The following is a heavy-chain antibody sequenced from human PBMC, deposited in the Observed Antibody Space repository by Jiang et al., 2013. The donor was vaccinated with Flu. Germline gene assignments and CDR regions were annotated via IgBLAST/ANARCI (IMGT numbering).Heavy chain of an antibody. Sequence: GSGLVKPSQTLSLTCSVSGGSISSGNYYWSWIRQRPMKGLEWIGYIHYSGSTYYNPSLRSRVIMSVDTSKNQFSLRLNSVTAADTAVYYCARDHPPGANRFDPWGQGTLVTVSS. V-gene: IGHV4-31*03. CDR2: IHYSGST. D-gene: IGHD3-10*01. CDR3: ARDHPPGANRFDP. J-gene: IGHJ5*02. CDR1: GGSISSGNYY.